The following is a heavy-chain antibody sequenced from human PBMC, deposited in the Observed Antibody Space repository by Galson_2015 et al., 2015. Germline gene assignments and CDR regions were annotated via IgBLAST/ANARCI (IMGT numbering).Heavy chain of an antibody. CDR3: ARDPNYDFWSGYEDDAFET. J-gene: IGHJ3*02. D-gene: IGHD3-3*01. V-gene: IGHV1-46*01. Sequence: SVKVSCKASGYSFTSYYMHWVRQAPGQGLEWMAKINPSSGTTSHAQKFQGRITVTRDTSTSTVYMELSSLRSEDTAVYYCARDPNYDFWSGYEDDAFETWGQGTMVTVSS. CDR2: INPSSGTT. CDR1: GYSFTSYY.